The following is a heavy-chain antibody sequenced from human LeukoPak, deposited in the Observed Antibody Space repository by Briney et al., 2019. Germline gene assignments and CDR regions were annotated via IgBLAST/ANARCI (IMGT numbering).Heavy chain of an antibody. V-gene: IGHV3-23*01. Sequence: PGGSLRLSRAASGFTFSSYAMSWVRQAPGKGLEWVSAISGSGGSTYYADSVKGRFTISRDNSKNTLYLQMNSLRAEDTAVYYCANGVTYGDSPFDYWGQGTLVTVSS. J-gene: IGHJ4*02. CDR3: ANGVTYGDSPFDY. CDR2: ISGSGGST. D-gene: IGHD4-17*01. CDR1: GFTFSSYA.